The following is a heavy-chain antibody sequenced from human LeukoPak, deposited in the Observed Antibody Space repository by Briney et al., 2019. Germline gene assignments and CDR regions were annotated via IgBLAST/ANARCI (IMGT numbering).Heavy chain of an antibody. V-gene: IGHV4-34*01. D-gene: IGHD6-19*01. J-gene: IGHJ5*02. Sequence: KPSETLSLTCAVYGGSFSGYYWSWIRQPPGKGLECIGEINHSGSTNYNPSLKSRVTISVDTSKNQFSLKLSSVTAADTAVYYCARAEYSSGWYNWFDPWGQGTLVTVSS. CDR2: INHSGST. CDR3: ARAEYSSGWYNWFDP. CDR1: GGSFSGYY.